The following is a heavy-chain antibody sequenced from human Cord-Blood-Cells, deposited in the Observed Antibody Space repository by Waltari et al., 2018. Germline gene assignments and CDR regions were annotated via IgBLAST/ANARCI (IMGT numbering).Heavy chain of an antibody. Sequence: EVQLVESGGGLIQHGGYLRLSCAAYGLTVSRSYMTWVRQGPGKGLECVSVIYGGGSTYYADSVKGRFTISRYNSKNTLYLQMNSLRAEDTAVYYCARGVTGDLAFDIWGQGTMVTVSS. CDR1: GLTVSRSY. V-gene: IGHV3-53*01. CDR3: ARGVTGDLAFDI. D-gene: IGHD7-27*01. CDR2: IYGGGST. J-gene: IGHJ3*02.